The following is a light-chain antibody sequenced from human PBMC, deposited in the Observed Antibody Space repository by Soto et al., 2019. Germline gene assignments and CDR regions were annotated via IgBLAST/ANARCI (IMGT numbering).Light chain of an antibody. CDR1: SSNIGSNF. Sequence: QSVLTQPPSASGTPGQRVTISCSGSSSNIGSNFVYWYQQFPGTAPKLLIYRNNQRPPGVPDRFSGSKSGTSASLAISGLPSEDEADYYCAAWDDSLSGWVFGGGTKVTVL. CDR2: RNN. V-gene: IGLV1-47*01. J-gene: IGLJ3*02. CDR3: AAWDDSLSGWV.